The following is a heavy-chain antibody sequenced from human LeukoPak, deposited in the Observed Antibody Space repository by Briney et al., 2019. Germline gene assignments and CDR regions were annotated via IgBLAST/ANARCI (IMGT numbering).Heavy chain of an antibody. CDR3: AKDRRSSWSIDY. J-gene: IGHJ4*02. CDR1: GFTFNDYG. V-gene: IGHV3-30*18. Sequence: GGSLRLSCEAPGFTFNDYGMHWVRQAPGKGLEWVTIISYDGSKKCYADSVKGRFTISRDNSKNTLYLEMNSLRAEDTAVYYCAKDRRSSWSIDYWGQGTLVTVSS. D-gene: IGHD6-13*01. CDR2: ISYDGSKK.